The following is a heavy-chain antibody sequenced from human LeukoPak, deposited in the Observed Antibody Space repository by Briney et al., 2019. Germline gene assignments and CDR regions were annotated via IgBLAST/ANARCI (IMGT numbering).Heavy chain of an antibody. CDR2: FSGSGGTT. CDR1: GFTFGSYS. D-gene: IGHD6-19*01. CDR3: AKSLIDGSGLFGSGYYFDH. Sequence: PGGSLRLSCAASGFTFGSYSMTWVRQAPGKGLEWVATFSGSGGTTYYADSVKGRFTISRDNSKNTLYLQMNSLRAEDTALYYCAKSLIDGSGLFGSGYYFDHWGQGTRVTVSS. J-gene: IGHJ4*02. V-gene: IGHV3-23*01.